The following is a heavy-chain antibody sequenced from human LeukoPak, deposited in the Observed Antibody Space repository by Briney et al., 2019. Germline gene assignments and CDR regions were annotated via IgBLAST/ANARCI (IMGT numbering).Heavy chain of an antibody. D-gene: IGHD3-3*01. CDR2: IYSGGTT. CDR3: ASVDFWSTYFFDY. J-gene: IGHJ4*02. Sequence: GGSLRLSCAASGFTFSSYAMSWVRQAPGKGLEWVSIIYSGGTTYYADSVKGRFTISRHNSQNTLFLQMNSLRAEDTAVYYCASVDFWSTYFFDYWGQGTLVTVSS. CDR1: GFTFSSYA. V-gene: IGHV3-53*04.